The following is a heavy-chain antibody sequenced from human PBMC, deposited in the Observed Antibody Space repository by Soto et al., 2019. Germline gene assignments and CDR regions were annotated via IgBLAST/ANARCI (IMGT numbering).Heavy chain of an antibody. V-gene: IGHV3-11*01. Sequence: GGSLRLSCAASVFTFSDYYMSWIRLTPGKWMEWISYISSSSSSLYYADSVRGRFTISSNNAKNSLFLEMTTLRAEDSAVYYRARDHSVSTPMDGIYVWGHGTTVTVSS. J-gene: IGHJ6*02. CDR3: ARDHSVSTPMDGIYV. D-gene: IGHD2-15*01. CDR2: ISSSSSSL. CDR1: VFTFSDYY.